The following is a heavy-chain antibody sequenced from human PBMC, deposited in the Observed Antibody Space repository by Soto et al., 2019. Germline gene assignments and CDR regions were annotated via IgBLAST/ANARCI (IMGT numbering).Heavy chain of an antibody. V-gene: IGHV3-21*02. D-gene: IGHD1-20*01. CDR2: ISRSGSDK. CDR1: GFTFSSYT. Sequence: EVQLVESGGGLVKPEGSLRLSCAASGFTFSSYTMNWVRQAPGKGLEWVSSISRSGSDKYYADSVKGRFTISRDNAKNSLYLQMNTLRAEDTALYYCARDVGHGISGYGMDVWGRGTTITVS. CDR3: ARDVGHGISGYGMDV. J-gene: IGHJ6*02.